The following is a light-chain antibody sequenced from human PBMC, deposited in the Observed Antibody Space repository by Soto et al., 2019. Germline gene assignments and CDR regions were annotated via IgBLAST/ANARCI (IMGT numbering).Light chain of an antibody. Sequence: EIVLTQSPGTLSLSPGERATLSCRASQSVSSSYLAWYQQKPGQAPRLLIYGASSSATGIPDRFSGSVSGTDFTLTISRLEPEDFAVYYCQQYGSSPQRFSGVTKVEIK. V-gene: IGKV3-20*01. CDR3: QQYGSSPQR. CDR2: GAS. CDR1: QSVSSSY. J-gene: IGKJ4*01.